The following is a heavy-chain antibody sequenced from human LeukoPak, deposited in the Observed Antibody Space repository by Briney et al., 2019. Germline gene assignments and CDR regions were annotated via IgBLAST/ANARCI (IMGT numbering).Heavy chain of an antibody. Sequence: PGGSLGFSCAASGFTFSDHYIDWVRQAPGKGLEWVGRARNRGNGYTTQYAASVKGRFTFSRDDSENTVYLQMNSLKTEDTAVYFCARIMRVDYGTYYFDYWGQGTLVTVSS. V-gene: IGHV3-72*01. CDR2: ARNRGNGYTT. CDR1: GFTFSDHY. J-gene: IGHJ4*02. CDR3: ARIMRVDYGTYYFDY. D-gene: IGHD4/OR15-4a*01.